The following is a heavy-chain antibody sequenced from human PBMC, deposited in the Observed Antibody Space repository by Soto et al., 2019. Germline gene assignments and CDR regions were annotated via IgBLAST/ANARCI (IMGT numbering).Heavy chain of an antibody. V-gene: IGHV3-15*01. Sequence: GGALRLSSATSGFTFSSAWMAWVRQAPGKGLEWVGRIKSIADGGTTNYAAPVKGRFSISRHDSENTLYLQMNSLRVEDTGIYYCHTPHVLNAFDIWGPGT. CDR1: GFTFSSAW. CDR2: IKSIADGGTT. CDR3: HTPHVLNAFDI. D-gene: IGHD3-10*02. J-gene: IGHJ3*02.